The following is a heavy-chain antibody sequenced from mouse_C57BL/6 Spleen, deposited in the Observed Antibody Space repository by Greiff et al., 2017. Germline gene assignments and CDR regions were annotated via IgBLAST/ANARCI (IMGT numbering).Heavy chain of an antibody. D-gene: IGHD1-1*02. V-gene: IGHV1-64*01. Sequence: QVQLQQPGAELVKPGASVKLSCKASGYTFTSYWMHWVKQRPGQGLEWIGMIHPNSGSTNYNEKFKSKATLTVDKSSSTAYMQLTSLTSEDSAVYYCARDTGGYTDYWGQGTTLTVSS. CDR3: ARDTGGYTDY. J-gene: IGHJ2*01. CDR2: IHPNSGST. CDR1: GYTFTSYW.